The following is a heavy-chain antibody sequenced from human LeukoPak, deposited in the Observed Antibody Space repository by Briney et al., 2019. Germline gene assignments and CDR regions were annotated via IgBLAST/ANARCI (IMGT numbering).Heavy chain of an antibody. D-gene: IGHD5-24*01. V-gene: IGHV3-7*04. CDR2: IKQDGSEK. CDR1: GFTFSSYW. J-gene: IGHJ4*02. Sequence: GGPLRLSRAASGFTFSSYWMSWVRQAPGKGLEWVANIKQDGSEKYYVDSVKGRFTISRDNAKNSLYLQMNSLRAEDTAVYYCARGDGYNALFDYWGQGTLVTVSS. CDR3: ARGDGYNALFDY.